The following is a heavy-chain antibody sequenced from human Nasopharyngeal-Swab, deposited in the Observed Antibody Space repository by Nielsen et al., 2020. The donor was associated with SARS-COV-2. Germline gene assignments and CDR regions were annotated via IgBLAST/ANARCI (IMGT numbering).Heavy chain of an antibody. Sequence: SETLSLTCTVSGGSISSGDYYWSWIRQPPGKGLAWIGYIYYSGSTYYNPSLKSRVTISVDTSKNQFSLRLSSVTAADTAVYYCARHDILGGWYNNWFDPWGQGTLVTVSS. CDR3: ARHDILGGWYNNWFDP. CDR2: IYYSGST. J-gene: IGHJ5*02. V-gene: IGHV4-30-4*01. CDR1: GGSISSGDYY. D-gene: IGHD6-19*01.